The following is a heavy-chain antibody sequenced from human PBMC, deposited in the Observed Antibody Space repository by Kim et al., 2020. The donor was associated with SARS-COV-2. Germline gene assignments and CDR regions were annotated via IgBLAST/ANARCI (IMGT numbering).Heavy chain of an antibody. Sequence: GGSLRLSCAASGFTFSSYGMHWVRQAPGKGLEWVAVISYDGSNKYYADSVKGRFTISRDNSKNTLYLQMNSLRAEDTAVYYCAKDRLGVTEYFQHWGQGTLVTVSS. CDR1: GFTFSSYG. D-gene: IGHD2-21*02. V-gene: IGHV3-30*18. CDR3: AKDRLGVTEYFQH. CDR2: ISYDGSNK. J-gene: IGHJ1*01.